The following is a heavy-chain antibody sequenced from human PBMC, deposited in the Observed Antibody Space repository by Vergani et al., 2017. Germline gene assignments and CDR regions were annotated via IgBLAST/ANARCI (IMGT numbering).Heavy chain of an antibody. CDR3: ARDRDLQLWSPSGMDV. CDR1: GFTFSSYS. J-gene: IGHJ6*02. Sequence: EVQLVESGGGLVKPGGSLRLSCAASGFTFSSYSMNWVRQAPGKGLEWVSSISSSSSYIYYADSVKGRFTISRDNAKNSLYLQMNSLRAEDTAVYYCARDRDLQLWSPSGMDVWGQGTTVTVSS. V-gene: IGHV3-21*01. D-gene: IGHD5-18*01. CDR2: ISSSSSYI.